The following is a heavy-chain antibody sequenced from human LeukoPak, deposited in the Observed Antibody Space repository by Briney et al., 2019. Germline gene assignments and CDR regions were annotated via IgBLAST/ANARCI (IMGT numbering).Heavy chain of an antibody. CDR1: GFTFSRYG. V-gene: IGHV3-33*01. J-gene: IGHJ4*02. CDR2: IWYDGSKK. Sequence: QPGGSLRLSCAASGFTFSRYGMHWVRRAPGKGLEWVAVIWYDGSKKYYGDSVKGRVTISSDDSKNTLYLQMNSLRGEDTAVYYCARDLGTTHCYFDYWGQGTPVTVSS. D-gene: IGHD1-26*01. CDR3: ARDLGTTHCYFDY.